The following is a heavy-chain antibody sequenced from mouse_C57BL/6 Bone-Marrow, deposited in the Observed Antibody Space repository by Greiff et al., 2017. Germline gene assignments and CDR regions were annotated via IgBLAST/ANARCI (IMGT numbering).Heavy chain of an antibody. Sequence: QVQLQQSGAELVKPGASVKMSCKASGYTFTSYWITWVKQRPGQGLEWIGDIYPGSGSTHYNEKFKSKATLTVDTSSSTAYMQLSSLTSEDSAVYYCAREGRTWFAYWGQGTLVTVSA. CDR2: IYPGSGST. J-gene: IGHJ3*01. V-gene: IGHV1-55*01. CDR3: AREGRTWFAY. CDR1: GYTFTSYW.